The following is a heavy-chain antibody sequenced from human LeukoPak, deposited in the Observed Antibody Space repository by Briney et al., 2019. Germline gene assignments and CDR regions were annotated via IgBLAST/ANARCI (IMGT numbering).Heavy chain of an antibody. CDR1: GGSIGGSSYY. D-gene: IGHD3-16*01. Sequence: PSETLSLTCTVSGGSIGGSSYYWGWIRQPPGKGLEWIGSIYYSGSTYYNPSLKSRVTISVDTSKNQFSLKLSSVTAADTAVYYCARDRLRGSLIDYWGQGTLVTVSS. CDR2: IYYSGST. J-gene: IGHJ4*02. CDR3: ARDRLRGSLIDY. V-gene: IGHV4-39*07.